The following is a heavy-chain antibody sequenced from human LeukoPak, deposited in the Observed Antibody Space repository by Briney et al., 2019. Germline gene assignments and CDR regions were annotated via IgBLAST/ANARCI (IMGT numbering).Heavy chain of an antibody. CDR1: GFTFSSYG. D-gene: IGHD3-3*01. Sequence: PGGSLRLSCAASGFTFSSYGMHWVRQAPGKGLEWVSSISSSSSYIYYADSVKGRFTISRDNAKNSLYLQMNSLRAEDTAVYYCARSFGVVMLYFDYWGQGTLVTVSS. J-gene: IGHJ4*02. V-gene: IGHV3-21*01. CDR2: ISSSSSYI. CDR3: ARSFGVVMLYFDY.